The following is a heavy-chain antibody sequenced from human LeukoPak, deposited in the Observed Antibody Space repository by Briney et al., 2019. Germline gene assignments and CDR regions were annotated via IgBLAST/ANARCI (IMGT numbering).Heavy chain of an antibody. CDR2: ISSSSSYI. V-gene: IGHV3-21*01. J-gene: IGHJ6*03. D-gene: IGHD6-13*01. CDR3: ARVRGGSSYYMDV. Sequence: GRSLRLSCAASGFTFSSYSMNWVRQAPGKGLEWVSSISSSSSYIYYADSVKGRFTISRDNAKNSLYLQMNSLRAEDTAVYYCARVRGGSSYYMDVWGKGTTVTVSS. CDR1: GFTFSSYS.